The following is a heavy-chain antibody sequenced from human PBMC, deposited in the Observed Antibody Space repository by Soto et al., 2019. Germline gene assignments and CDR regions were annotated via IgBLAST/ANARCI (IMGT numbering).Heavy chain of an antibody. CDR2: VYPGDSDT. D-gene: IGHD2-15*01. CDR1: GYSFTSYW. CDR3: ARSLGYCSGGSCVGGHFDY. J-gene: IGHJ4*02. V-gene: IGHV5-51*01. Sequence: GESLKISCKGSGYSFTSYWIGWVRQMPGKGLEWMGIVYPGDSDTRYSPSFQGQVTISADKSISTAYLQWSSLKASDTAMYYCARSLGYCSGGSCVGGHFDYWGQGTLVTVSS.